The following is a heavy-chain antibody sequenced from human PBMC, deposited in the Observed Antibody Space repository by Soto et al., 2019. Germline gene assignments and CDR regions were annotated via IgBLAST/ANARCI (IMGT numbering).Heavy chain of an antibody. J-gene: IGHJ3*01. D-gene: IGHD3-10*02. CDR2: ISWDGSST. CDR1: GFAFGEYT. Sequence: PGGSLRLSCETSGFAFGEYTMHWVRQAPGKGLEWVSLISWDGSSTYYTDSAKGRFTISRDISKNSLYLQMNGLTIEDTALYFCARTLTYYYVYHAFEFWGQGTMVTVSS. CDR3: ARTLTYYYVYHAFEF. V-gene: IGHV3-43*01.